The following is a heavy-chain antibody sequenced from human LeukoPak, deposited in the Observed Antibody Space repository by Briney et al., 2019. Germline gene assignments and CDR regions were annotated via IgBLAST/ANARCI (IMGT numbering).Heavy chain of an antibody. CDR1: GGSISSYY. CDR3: ARPRPYGYYSDSSGYPAEAFDI. J-gene: IGHJ3*02. Sequence: PSETLSLTCTVSGGSISSYYWSWIRQPPGKGLEWIGYIYYSGSTNYNPALKSRVTISVDTSKNQFSLQLSSVTAADTAVYYCARPRPYGYYSDSSGYPAEAFDIWGQGTMVTVSS. CDR2: IYYSGST. V-gene: IGHV4-59*01. D-gene: IGHD3-22*01.